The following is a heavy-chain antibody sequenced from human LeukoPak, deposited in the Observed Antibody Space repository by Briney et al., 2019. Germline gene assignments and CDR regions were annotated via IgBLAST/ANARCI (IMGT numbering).Heavy chain of an antibody. CDR1: GFTFSSYA. J-gene: IGHJ4*02. D-gene: IGHD3-22*01. V-gene: IGHV3-23*01. CDR2: ISGRGGST. CDR3: AKEGRYYDSSGYYSRFFDY. Sequence: GGSLRLSCAASGFTFSSYAMSWVRQAPGKGLEWVSAISGRGGSTYYADSVKGRFTISRDNSKNTLYLQMNSLRAEDTAVYYCAKEGRYYDSSGYYSRFFDYWGQGTLVTVSS.